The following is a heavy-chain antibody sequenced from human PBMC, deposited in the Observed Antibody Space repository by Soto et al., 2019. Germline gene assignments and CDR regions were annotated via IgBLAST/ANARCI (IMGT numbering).Heavy chain of an antibody. Sequence: GGSLRLSCASSVFTFISYAMSWVRQAPGKGLEWVSAISGSGGSTYYADSVKGRFTISRDNSKNTLYLQMNSLRAEDTAVYYCAKGGVIVYYGMDVWGQGTTVTVSS. V-gene: IGHV3-23*01. CDR1: VFTFISYA. CDR3: AKGGVIVYYGMDV. CDR2: ISGSGGST. D-gene: IGHD3-10*01. J-gene: IGHJ6*02.